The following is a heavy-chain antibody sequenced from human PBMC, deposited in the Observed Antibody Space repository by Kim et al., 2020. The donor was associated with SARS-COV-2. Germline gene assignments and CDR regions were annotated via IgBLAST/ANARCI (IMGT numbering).Heavy chain of an antibody. CDR2: INRNGGST. V-gene: IGHV3-20*01. D-gene: IGHD3-3*01. CDR1: GFTFDDYG. Sequence: GGSLRLSCAASGFTFDDYGMSWVRQAPGKGLEWVSGINRNGGSTGYADSVKGRFTISRDNAKNSLYLQMNSLRAEDTALYHCARSEVLRESWGPGGMDVWGQGTTVTVSS. J-gene: IGHJ6*02. CDR3: ARSEVLRESWGPGGMDV.